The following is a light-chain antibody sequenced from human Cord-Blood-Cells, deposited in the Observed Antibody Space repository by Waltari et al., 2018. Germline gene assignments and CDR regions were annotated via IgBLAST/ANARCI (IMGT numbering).Light chain of an antibody. V-gene: IGKV1-5*01. CDR3: QQYNSYPWT. CDR2: DAS. CDR1: QSISSW. J-gene: IGKJ1*01. Sequence: GDRVTITCRASQSISSWLAWYQQKSGKAPKLLIYDASSLESGVPSRFSGSGSGTEFTLTISSLQPDDFATYYCQQYNSYPWTFGQGPRWKSN.